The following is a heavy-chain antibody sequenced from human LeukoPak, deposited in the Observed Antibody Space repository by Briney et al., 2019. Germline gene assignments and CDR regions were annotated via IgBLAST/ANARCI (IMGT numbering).Heavy chain of an antibody. J-gene: IGHJ4*02. CDR3: ASDIVLKDY. CDR2: ISISGTTI. CDR1: GFTFSSYG. Sequence: GRSLRLSCAASGFTFSSYGMHWVRQAPGKGLEWVSYISISGTTISYADSVKGRFTISRDNAKNSLYLQMKSLRVEDTAVYYCASDIVLKDYWGQGTLVTVSS. D-gene: IGHD2/OR15-2a*01. V-gene: IGHV3-48*04.